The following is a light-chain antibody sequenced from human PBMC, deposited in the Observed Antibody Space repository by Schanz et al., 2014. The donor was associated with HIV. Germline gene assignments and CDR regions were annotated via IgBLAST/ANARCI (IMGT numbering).Light chain of an antibody. CDR1: SSDVGSYDL. CDR3: SSYTSSLTRV. Sequence: QSALTQPASVSGSPGQSITISCTGTSSDVGSYDLVSWYQQHPGRAPKLLISEVSKRPSGVSNRFSGSKSGNTASLTISGLQAEDEADYFCSSYTSSLTRVFGTGTKLTVL. V-gene: IGLV2-14*02. CDR2: EVS. J-gene: IGLJ1*01.